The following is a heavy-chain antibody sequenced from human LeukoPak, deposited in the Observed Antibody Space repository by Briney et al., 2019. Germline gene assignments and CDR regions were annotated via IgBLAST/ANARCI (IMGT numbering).Heavy chain of an antibody. CDR1: GFSFSTSV. J-gene: IGHJ4*02. CDR2: ISSDNSYI. V-gene: IGHV3-21*06. CDR3: ARGPAAIDN. Sequence: GGSLRLSCAPSGFSFSTSVMNWVRQAPGKGLEWVSSISSDNSYIYYADSVRGRFTISRDNAKNSLHLQMSSLRVDDTAVYFCARGPAAIDNWGQGALVTVSS. D-gene: IGHD2-2*01.